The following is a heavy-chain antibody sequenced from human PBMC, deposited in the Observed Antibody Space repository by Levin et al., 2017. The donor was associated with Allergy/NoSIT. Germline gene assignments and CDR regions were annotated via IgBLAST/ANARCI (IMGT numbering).Heavy chain of an antibody. CDR2: IYYSGST. D-gene: IGHD4-17*01. CDR3: ARDKAYGDYEEDYWYYGMDV. Sequence: SETLSLTCTVSGGSISSYYWSWIRQPPGKGLEWIGYIYYSGSTNYNPSLKSRVTISVDTSKNQFSLKLSSVTAADTAVYYCARDKAYGDYEEDYWYYGMDVWGQGTTVTVSS. V-gene: IGHV4-59*01. CDR1: GGSISSYY. J-gene: IGHJ6*02.